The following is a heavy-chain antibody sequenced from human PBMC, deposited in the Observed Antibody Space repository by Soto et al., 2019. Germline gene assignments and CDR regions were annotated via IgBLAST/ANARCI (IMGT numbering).Heavy chain of an antibody. CDR3: AREGQAPYYYYGMDV. V-gene: IGHV1-18*01. CDR2: IIGYNGNT. CDR1: GYTFTNYG. Sequence: QVQVVQSGDEVKKPGASVKVSCKASGYTFTNYGFSWVRQAPGQGLEWMGWIIGYNGNTKYAEKFQGRVTMTTDKSTSTALMELRSLRSDDTAVYYCAREGQAPYYYYGMDVWGQGTAVTVSS. J-gene: IGHJ6*02.